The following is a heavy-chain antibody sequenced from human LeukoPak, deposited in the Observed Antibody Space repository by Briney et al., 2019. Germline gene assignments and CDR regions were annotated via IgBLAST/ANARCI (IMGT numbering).Heavy chain of an antibody. CDR2: FDPEDGET. V-gene: IGHV1-24*01. D-gene: IGHD2-2*01. J-gene: IGHJ3*02. Sequence: ASVKVSCKVSGYTLTELSMHWVRQAPGKGLEWMGGFDPEDGETIYAQKFQGRVTMTEDTSTDTAYMELSSLRSEDTAVYYCATMSALIVVVPADFLDAFDIWGQGTMVTVSS. CDR3: ATMSALIVVVPADFLDAFDI. CDR1: GYTLTELS.